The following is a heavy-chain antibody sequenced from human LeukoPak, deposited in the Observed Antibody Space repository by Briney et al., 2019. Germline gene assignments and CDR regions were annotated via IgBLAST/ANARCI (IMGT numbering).Heavy chain of an antibody. V-gene: IGHV3-23*01. J-gene: IGHJ6*04. CDR3: AKWGTSSWSYYYSGMDV. CDR1: GFTFSSYA. CDR2: ISGSGGST. D-gene: IGHD6-13*01. Sequence: PGGSLRLSCAASGFTFSSYAMSWVRQAPGKGLEWVSAISGSGGSTYYADSVKGRFTISRDNSKNTLYLQMNSLRAEDTAVYYCAKWGTSSWSYYYSGMDVWGKGTTVTVSS.